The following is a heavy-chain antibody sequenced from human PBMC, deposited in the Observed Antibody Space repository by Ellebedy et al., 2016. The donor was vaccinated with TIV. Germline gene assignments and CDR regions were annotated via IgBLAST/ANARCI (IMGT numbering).Heavy chain of an antibody. D-gene: IGHD3-16*01. CDR3: AKDLSWWSANDH. V-gene: IGHV3-23*01. J-gene: IGHJ4*02. CDR1: GFTLGSNA. Sequence: PGGSLRLSCAASGFTLGSNAMSWVRQTPGKRLEWVAGIGGDGRPHYTDSVRGRFTISRDEFRSTLYLEMNSLRSEDTALYYCAKDLSWWSANDHWGQGTLVTVSS. CDR2: IGGDGRP.